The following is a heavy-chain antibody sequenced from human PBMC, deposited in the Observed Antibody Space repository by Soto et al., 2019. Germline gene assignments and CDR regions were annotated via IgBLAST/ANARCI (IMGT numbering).Heavy chain of an antibody. CDR3: AKVRYFDWLGYGMDV. CDR2: ISGSGGST. CDR1: GFTFSSYA. Sequence: PGGSLRLSCAASGFTFSSYAMSWVRQAPGKGLEWVSAISGSGGSTYYADSVKGRFTISRDNSKNTLYLQMNSLRAEDTAVYYCAKVRYFDWLGYGMDVWGQGTTVTVSS. V-gene: IGHV3-23*01. D-gene: IGHD3-9*01. J-gene: IGHJ6*02.